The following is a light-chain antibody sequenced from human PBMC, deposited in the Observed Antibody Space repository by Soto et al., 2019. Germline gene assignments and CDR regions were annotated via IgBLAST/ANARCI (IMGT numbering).Light chain of an antibody. V-gene: IGKV1-27*01. CDR3: QKYNSAPRNT. CDR2: AAS. CDR1: QGISNY. Sequence: DIQMTQSPSSLSASVGDRVTITCRASQGISNYLAWYQQKPGKVPKLLIYAASTLQSGVPSRFSGSGSGTDFTLTISSLQPEYVATYYCQKYNSAPRNTFGQGTKLEIK. J-gene: IGKJ2*01.